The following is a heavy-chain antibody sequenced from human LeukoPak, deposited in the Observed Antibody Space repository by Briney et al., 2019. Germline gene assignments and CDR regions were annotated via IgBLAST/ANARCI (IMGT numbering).Heavy chain of an antibody. Sequence: PGGSLRLSCAASGFTFSSYAMSWVRQAPGKGLEWVSAISGSGGSTYYADSVKGRFTISRDNSQNTLYLQMNSLRAEDTAVYYCAKGSGAWGSGSYGVAYYFDYWGQGTLVTVSS. CDR2: ISGSGGST. CDR1: GFTFSSYA. CDR3: AKGSGAWGSGSYGVAYYFDY. V-gene: IGHV3-23*01. D-gene: IGHD3-10*01. J-gene: IGHJ4*02.